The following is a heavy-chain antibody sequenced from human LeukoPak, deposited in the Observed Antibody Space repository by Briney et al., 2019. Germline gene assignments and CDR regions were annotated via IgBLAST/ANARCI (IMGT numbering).Heavy chain of an antibody. Sequence: GGSLRLSCAASGFTFSGYGMTWVRQAPGKGLEWVSTVTGSGGTTYYADSVRGRFTISRDNSKNTLFLQMNSLRADDTAIYYCAKARTPTSSAWYRGFDYWGQGTLVTVSS. J-gene: IGHJ4*02. V-gene: IGHV3-23*01. CDR3: AKARTPTSSAWYRGFDY. D-gene: IGHD6-13*01. CDR2: VTGSGGTT. CDR1: GFTFSGYG.